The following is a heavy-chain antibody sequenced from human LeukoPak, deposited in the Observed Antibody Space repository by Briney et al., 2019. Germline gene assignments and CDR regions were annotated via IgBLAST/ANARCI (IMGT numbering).Heavy chain of an antibody. J-gene: IGHJ5*02. D-gene: IGHD2-15*01. CDR3: AREPGYCSGGSCYGGWFDP. CDR1: GGSFSGYY. Sequence: SETLSLTCAVYGGSFSGYYWSWIRQPPGKGLEWIGDINHSGSTIYNPSLKGRVTISLDTSKRQCSLKLTSVTAADTAVYYCAREPGYCSGGSCYGGWFDPWGQGTLVTVSS. CDR2: INHSGST. V-gene: IGHV4-34*01.